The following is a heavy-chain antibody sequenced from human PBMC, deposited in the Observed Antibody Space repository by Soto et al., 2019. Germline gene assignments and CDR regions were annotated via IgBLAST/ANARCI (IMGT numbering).Heavy chain of an antibody. D-gene: IGHD3-22*01. Sequence: EVQLFESGGGLVQPGGSLRLSCADSGFRFSSYSMSWVRQTPGKGLEWVAAITATGDRTYYADSVTGRFTISRDNSKKTHYLQMTSLRAEDTAMYYCATMNCYFEYWGQGTPVTVSS. CDR1: GFRFSSYS. CDR2: ITATGDRT. V-gene: IGHV3-23*01. J-gene: IGHJ4*02. CDR3: ATMNCYFEY.